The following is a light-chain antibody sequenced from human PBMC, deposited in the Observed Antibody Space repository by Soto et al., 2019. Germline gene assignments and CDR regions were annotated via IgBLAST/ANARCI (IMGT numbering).Light chain of an antibody. CDR3: SSYTSSITYG. V-gene: IGLV2-14*01. J-gene: IGLJ1*01. Sequence: QSALTQPASVSGSPGQSITISCTGTSSDVGGYNYVSWYQQHPGKAPKLMIYEVSNRPSGVSNRFSGSKSGNTASLTISGLQAEDEADYYCSSYTSSITYGFGPGTKLTVL. CDR1: SSDVGGYNY. CDR2: EVS.